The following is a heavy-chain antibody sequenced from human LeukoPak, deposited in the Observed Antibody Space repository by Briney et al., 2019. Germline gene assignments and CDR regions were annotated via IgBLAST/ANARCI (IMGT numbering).Heavy chain of an antibody. D-gene: IGHD6-13*01. CDR1: GGSISSYY. CDR2: IYYSGST. J-gene: IGHJ4*02. CDR3: AGYSRRVAVY. Sequence: PSETLSLTCAVSGGSISSYYWSWIRQPPGKGLEWIGYIYYSGSTNYNPSLKSRVTISVDTSKNQFSLKLSSVTAADTAVYYCAGYSRRVAVYWGQGTLVTVSS. V-gene: IGHV4-59*01.